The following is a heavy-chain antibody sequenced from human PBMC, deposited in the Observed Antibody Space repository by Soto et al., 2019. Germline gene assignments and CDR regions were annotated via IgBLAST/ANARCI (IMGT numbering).Heavy chain of an antibody. D-gene: IGHD3-10*01. V-gene: IGHV4-59*02. J-gene: IGHJ6*02. CDR2: VYYTGST. CDR1: DGSVSNYY. Sequence: KSSETLSLACTISDGSVSNYYWSWIRQPPGKGLEWMGHVYYTGSTKFNLSLKSRVMMSVDTSSNQFALRLSSVTAADTAVYYCARAGYYGSGSYYINYYTMDVWGQGTTVTVSS. CDR3: ARAGYYGSGSYYINYYTMDV.